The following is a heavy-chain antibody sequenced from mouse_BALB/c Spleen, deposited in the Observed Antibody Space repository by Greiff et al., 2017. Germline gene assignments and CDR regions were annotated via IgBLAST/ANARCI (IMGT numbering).Heavy chain of an antibody. CDR2: ISSGGGST. Sequence: EVNVVESGGGLVKPGGSLKLSCAASGFAFSSYDMSWVRQTPEKRLEWVAYISSGGGSTYYPDTVKGRFTISRDNAKNTLYLQMSSLKSEDTAMYYCAREGYDTDYAMDYWGQGTSVTVSS. D-gene: IGHD2-3*01. CDR3: AREGYDTDYAMDY. V-gene: IGHV5-12-1*01. CDR1: GFAFSSYD. J-gene: IGHJ4*01.